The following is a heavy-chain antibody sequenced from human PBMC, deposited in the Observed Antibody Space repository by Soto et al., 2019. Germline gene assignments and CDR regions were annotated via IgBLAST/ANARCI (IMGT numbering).Heavy chain of an antibody. J-gene: IGHJ5*02. CDR2: ISYDGSNK. CDR3: AKAPRPHGGSLPFDP. V-gene: IGHV3-30*18. CDR1: GFTFSSYG. Sequence: GGSLRLSCAASGFTFSSYGMHWVRKAPGKGLEWVAVISYDGSNKYYADSVKGRFTISRDNSKNTLYLQMNSLRAEDTAVYYCAKAPRPHGGSLPFDPWGQGTLVTVSS. D-gene: IGHD2-15*01.